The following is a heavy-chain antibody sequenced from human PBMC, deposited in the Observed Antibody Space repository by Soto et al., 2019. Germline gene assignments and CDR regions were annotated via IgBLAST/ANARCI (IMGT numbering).Heavy chain of an antibody. CDR1: GDSIGGVGY. Sequence: SETLSLTCTVSGDSIGGVGYWSWIRQFPGRGLEWIGCISSSGSTYYNPALNNRISLSLDTSQNQFSLKLLSVTAADTAIYYCARSGVSRIVLPSHWLDLWGQGTLVTVSS. CDR3: ARSGVSRIVLPSHWLDL. D-gene: IGHD1-26*01. CDR2: ISSSGST. J-gene: IGHJ5*02. V-gene: IGHV4-31*03.